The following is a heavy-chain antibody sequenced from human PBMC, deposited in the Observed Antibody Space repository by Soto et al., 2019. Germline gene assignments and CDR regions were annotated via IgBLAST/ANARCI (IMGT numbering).Heavy chain of an antibody. CDR2: IYYSGST. CDR1: GGSISSGGYY. J-gene: IGHJ4*02. CDR3: AREGHYSNYASDY. Sequence: QVQLQESGPGLVKPSQTLSLTCTVSGGSISSGGYYWSWIRQHPGKGLEWIGYIYYSGSTYYNPSLKSRGXXSXDXXKNQFSLKLSSVTAADTAVYYCAREGHYSNYASDYWGQGTLVTVSS. V-gene: IGHV4-31*03. D-gene: IGHD4-4*01.